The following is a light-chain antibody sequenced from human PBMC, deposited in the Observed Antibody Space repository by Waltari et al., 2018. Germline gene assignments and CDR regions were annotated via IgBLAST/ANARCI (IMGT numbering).Light chain of an antibody. CDR3: SSYGGRNDLV. Sequence: SALTQPPSASGSPGQSVTISCTGTGNDVGAYNYVSWYQHHPGKAPKLLIYEVIKRPSGVPDRFSGSKSGNTASLTVSGLQDGDDADYYCSSYGGRNDLVFGGGTKLTVL. J-gene: IGLJ2*01. CDR2: EVI. V-gene: IGLV2-8*01. CDR1: GNDVGAYNY.